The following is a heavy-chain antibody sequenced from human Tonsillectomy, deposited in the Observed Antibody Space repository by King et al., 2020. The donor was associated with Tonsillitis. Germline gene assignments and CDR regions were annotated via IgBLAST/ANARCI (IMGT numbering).Heavy chain of an antibody. Sequence: TLKESGPTLVKPTQTHTLTCTFSVFSLDTSGVGVGWIRQPPGKTLEWLSLIYCVAYKRYSPFLNSRLTITEDTSKNQVVLTMTNMDPVDTATYYCAHGLNYYDSSGYDVYFDYWGQGTLVTVSS. D-gene: IGHD3-22*01. CDR1: VFSLDTSGVG. J-gene: IGHJ4*02. V-gene: IGHV2-5*02. CDR3: AHGLNYYDSSGYDVYFDY. CDR2: IYCVAYK.